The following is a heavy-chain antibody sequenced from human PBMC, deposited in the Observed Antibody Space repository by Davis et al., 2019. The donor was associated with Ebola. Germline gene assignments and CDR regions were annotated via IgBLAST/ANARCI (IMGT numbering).Heavy chain of an antibody. D-gene: IGHD5-24*01. CDR3: ARARSQRWDLPYPDS. Sequence: PSETLSLTCTVSGGSITNYYWTWIRQSPGKKLGWLGWLYYTGGTNYNPSFRNRVTISSDTSNNVISLQLTSMTPADTGIYYCARARSQRWDLPYPDSWGRGALVTVSS. V-gene: IGHV4-59*13. CDR2: LYYTGGT. CDR1: GGSITNYY. J-gene: IGHJ4*02.